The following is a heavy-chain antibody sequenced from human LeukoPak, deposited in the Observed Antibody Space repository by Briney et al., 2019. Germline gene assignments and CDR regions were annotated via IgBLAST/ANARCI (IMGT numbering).Heavy chain of an antibody. Sequence: GASVKVSCKASGYTFTKSYIHWVRQAPGQRLEWMGLINPGGDNTNYAQNFQGRVTMTSDTSARTVYMELSSLRSEDTAIYYCARIRDGYNVAYDIWGQGTVVTVPS. CDR3: ARIRDGYNVAYDI. J-gene: IGHJ3*02. CDR2: INPGGDNT. CDR1: GYTFTKSY. D-gene: IGHD5-24*01. V-gene: IGHV1-46*01.